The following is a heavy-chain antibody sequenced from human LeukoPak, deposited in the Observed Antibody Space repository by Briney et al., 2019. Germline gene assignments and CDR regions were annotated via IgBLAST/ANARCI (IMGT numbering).Heavy chain of an antibody. J-gene: IGHJ6*03. CDR3: ARGGYSSRSSPRNKKKYYYYYMDV. CDR2: INHGGST. Sequence: SETLSLTCAVYGGSFSGYYWSWIRQPPGKGLEWIGEINHGGSTIYNPSLKSRVTISVDTSKNQFFLKLSSVTAADPAVYYCARGGYSSRSSPRNKKKYYYYYMDVWGKGTTVTVSS. CDR1: GGSFSGYY. D-gene: IGHD6-13*01. V-gene: IGHV4-34*01.